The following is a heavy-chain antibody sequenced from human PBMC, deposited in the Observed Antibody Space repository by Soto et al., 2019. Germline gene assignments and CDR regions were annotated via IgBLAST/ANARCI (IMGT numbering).Heavy chain of an antibody. J-gene: IGHJ3*01. CDR1: GFSLTTSRVG. Sequence: SCPTLVNPTQTLTLTCSFSGFSLTTSRVGVGWIRQPPGEALEWLAIIYWDDDKRYSPSLQSRLAITKDTSKNQVVLTMTNFDPVDAGTYYCAHIMITFGGVTALDAFDFWGQGTMVAVSS. V-gene: IGHV2-5*02. CDR3: AHIMITFGGVTALDAFDF. CDR2: IYWDDDK. D-gene: IGHD3-16*01.